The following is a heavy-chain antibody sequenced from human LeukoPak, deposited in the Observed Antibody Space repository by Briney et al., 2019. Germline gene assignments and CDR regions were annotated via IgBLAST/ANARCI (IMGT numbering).Heavy chain of an antibody. CDR3: ARERVRFLEWLSDAFDI. J-gene: IGHJ3*02. Sequence: SETLSLTCTVSGGSISSYYWSWIRQPPGKGLEWIGYIYYSGSTNYNPSLKSRVTISVDTSKNQFSLKLSSVTAADTAVYYCARERVRFLEWLSDAFDIWGHGTMVTVSS. V-gene: IGHV4-59*01. CDR1: GGSISSYY. CDR2: IYYSGST. D-gene: IGHD3-3*01.